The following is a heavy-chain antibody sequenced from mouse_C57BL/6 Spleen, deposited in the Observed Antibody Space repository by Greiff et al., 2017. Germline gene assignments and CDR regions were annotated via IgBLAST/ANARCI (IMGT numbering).Heavy chain of an antibody. D-gene: IGHD3-2*02. CDR1: GYTFTSYW. V-gene: IGHV1-5*01. J-gene: IGHJ1*03. CDR2: IYPGNSDT. CDR3: TSSTAQAPYWYFDV. Sequence: VQLQQSGTVLARPGASVKMSCKTSGYTFTSYWMHWVKQRPGQGLEWIGAIYPGNSDTSYNQKFKGKAKLTAVTSASTAYMELSSLTNEDSAVYYCTSSTAQAPYWYFDVWGTGTTVTVSS.